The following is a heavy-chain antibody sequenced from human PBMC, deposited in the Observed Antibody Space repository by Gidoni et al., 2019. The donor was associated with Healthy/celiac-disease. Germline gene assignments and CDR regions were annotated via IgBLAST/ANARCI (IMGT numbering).Heavy chain of an antibody. J-gene: IGHJ6*03. V-gene: IGHV1-2*04. Sequence: QVQLVQSGAEVKKPGASVKVSCKASGYTFTGYYMHWVRKAPGQGLEWMGWINPNSGGTNYAQKFQGWVTMTRDTSISTAYMELSRLRSDDTAVYYCARGGYSSGWRNYYYYMDVWGKGTTVTVSS. D-gene: IGHD6-19*01. CDR2: INPNSGGT. CDR3: ARGGYSSGWRNYYYYMDV. CDR1: GYTFTGYY.